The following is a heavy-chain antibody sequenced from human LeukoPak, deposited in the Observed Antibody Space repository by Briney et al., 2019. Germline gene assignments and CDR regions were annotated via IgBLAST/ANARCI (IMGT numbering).Heavy chain of an antibody. Sequence: PGGSLRLSCAASGFTFSSYSMNWVRQAPGKGLEWVSSISSSSSYIYYADSVKGRFTISRDNAKNSLYLQMNSLRAEDTAVYYCARMGPGVGAFDYWGQGTLVTVSS. CDR3: ARMGPGVGAFDY. CDR2: ISSSSSYI. V-gene: IGHV3-21*01. CDR1: GFTFSSYS. J-gene: IGHJ4*02. D-gene: IGHD1-26*01.